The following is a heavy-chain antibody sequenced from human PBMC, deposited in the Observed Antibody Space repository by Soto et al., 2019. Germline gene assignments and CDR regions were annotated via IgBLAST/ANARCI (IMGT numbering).Heavy chain of an antibody. CDR2: ISWNSGSI. D-gene: IGHD3-3*01. Sequence: EVQLVESGGGLAQPGRSLRLSCAASGFTFDDYAMNWVRQAPGKGLGWVSGISWNSGSIGYADSVKGRFTISRDNAKNSLYLQMNSLRAEDTALYYCAKAGFWSGYYSLVDYWGQGTLVTVSS. J-gene: IGHJ4*02. V-gene: IGHV3-9*01. CDR3: AKAGFWSGYYSLVDY. CDR1: GFTFDDYA.